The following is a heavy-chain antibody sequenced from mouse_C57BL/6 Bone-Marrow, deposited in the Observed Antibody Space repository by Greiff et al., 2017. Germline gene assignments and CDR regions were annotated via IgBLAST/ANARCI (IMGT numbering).Heavy chain of an antibody. V-gene: IGHV7-1*01. D-gene: IGHD1-1*01. CDR3: ARDGTVVATDWYFDV. CDR2: SRNKANDYTT. J-gene: IGHJ1*03. Sequence: EVMLVESGGGLVQSGRSLRLSCATSGFTFSDFYMEWVRQAPGKGLEWIAASRNKANDYTTEYSASVKGRFIVSRDTSQSILYLQMNALRAEDTAIYYCARDGTVVATDWYFDVWGTGTTVTVSS. CDR1: GFTFSDFY.